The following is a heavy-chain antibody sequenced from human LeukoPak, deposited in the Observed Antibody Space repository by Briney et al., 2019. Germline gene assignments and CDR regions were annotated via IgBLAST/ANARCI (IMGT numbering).Heavy chain of an antibody. J-gene: IGHJ6*02. Sequence: SETLSLTCSVSGGSISSYYWSWIRQPPGKRLEWIGYIYYSGSTNYNPSLKSRVTISVDTSKNQFSLKLSSVTAADTAVYYCARVVSDPGPYYYYGMDVWGQGTTVTVSS. CDR3: ARVVSDPGPYYYYGMDV. CDR2: IYYSGST. CDR1: GGSISSYY. V-gene: IGHV4-59*12. D-gene: IGHD3-10*01.